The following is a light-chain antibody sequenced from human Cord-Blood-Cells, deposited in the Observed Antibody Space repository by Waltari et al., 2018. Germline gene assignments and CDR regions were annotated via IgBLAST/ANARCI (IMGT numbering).Light chain of an antibody. Sequence: DLQMPQATSTLSASVADRVTITCRAGQSISSWLAWYQQKPGNAPKLLIHKASSLESGVPSRFSSSGAAAEVSIIISSLQPDDVATYYYQQYNSYPYTFGQGTKLEIK. V-gene: IGKV1-5*03. CDR2: KAS. CDR3: QQYNSYPYT. J-gene: IGKJ2*01. CDR1: QSISSW.